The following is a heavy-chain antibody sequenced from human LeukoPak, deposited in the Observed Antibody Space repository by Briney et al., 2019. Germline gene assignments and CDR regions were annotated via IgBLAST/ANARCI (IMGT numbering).Heavy chain of an antibody. CDR2: ISSSSSYI. CDR1: GFTFSSYS. CDR3: EVVTARSSWFDP. J-gene: IGHJ5*02. D-gene: IGHD3-22*01. Sequence: SGGSLRLSCAASGFTFSSYSMNWVRQAPGKGLEWVSSISSSSSYIYYADSVKGRFTISRDNAKNSLYLQMNSLRAEDTAVYYCEVVTARSSWFDPWGQGTLVTVSS. V-gene: IGHV3-21*01.